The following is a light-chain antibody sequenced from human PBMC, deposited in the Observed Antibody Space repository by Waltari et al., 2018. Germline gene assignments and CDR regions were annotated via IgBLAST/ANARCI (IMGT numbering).Light chain of an antibody. CDR3: QQSETTPLT. Sequence: EIQMTQSPSSLSASVGDRVTITCRASQSIGRYLNWYQQKPGTAPKLLIYDASSLRSGVPLRFSGSGSWTDFTLTIGSLQPEDFATYYCQQSETTPLTFGGGTKVEIK. CDR2: DAS. J-gene: IGKJ4*01. CDR1: QSIGRY. V-gene: IGKV1-39*01.